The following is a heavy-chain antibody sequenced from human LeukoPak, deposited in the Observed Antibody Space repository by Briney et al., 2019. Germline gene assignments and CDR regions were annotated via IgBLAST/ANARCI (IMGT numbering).Heavy chain of an antibody. D-gene: IGHD6-19*01. Sequence: GGSLRLSCAASGFTFSSYAMHWVRQAPGKGLEWMGGFDPEDGETIYAQKFQGRVTMTEDTSTDTAYMELSSLRSEDTAVYYCATEEAVAGMNYWGQGTLVTVSS. CDR2: FDPEDGET. CDR1: GFTFSSYA. CDR3: ATEEAVAGMNY. J-gene: IGHJ4*02. V-gene: IGHV1-24*01.